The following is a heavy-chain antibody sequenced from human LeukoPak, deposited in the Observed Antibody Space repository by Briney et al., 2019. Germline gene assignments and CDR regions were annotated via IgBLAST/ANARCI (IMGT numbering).Heavy chain of an antibody. Sequence: ASVTVSCKASGYTFTSFGISWVRQAPGQGLELMGWISAYNGNTNYAQKFQGRVTMTTDTSTSTAYMELRSLRSDDTAVYYCARVTYSSSWYVDYWGQGTLVTVSS. CDR3: ARVTYSSSWYVDY. J-gene: IGHJ4*02. D-gene: IGHD6-13*01. V-gene: IGHV1-18*01. CDR1: GYTFTSFG. CDR2: ISAYNGNT.